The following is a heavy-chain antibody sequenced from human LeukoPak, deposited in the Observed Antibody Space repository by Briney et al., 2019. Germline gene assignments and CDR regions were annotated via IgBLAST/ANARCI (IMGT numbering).Heavy chain of an antibody. CDR3: ARMMTPRHYYDRSGYYYGAFDI. CDR2: LSGYNGYT. Sequence: PGASVKVSCKASGYTFTSYDINWVRQATGQGLEWMGWLSGYNGYTNYAQKLQGRVTMTTDTSTSTAYMELRSLRSDDTAVYYCARMMTPRHYYDRSGYYYGAFDIWGQGTMVTVSS. D-gene: IGHD3-22*01. V-gene: IGHV1-18*01. CDR1: GYTFTSYD. J-gene: IGHJ3*02.